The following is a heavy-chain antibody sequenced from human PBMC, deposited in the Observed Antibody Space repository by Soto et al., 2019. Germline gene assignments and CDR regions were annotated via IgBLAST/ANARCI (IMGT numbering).Heavy chain of an antibody. CDR1: GFSLSTSGVG. Sequence: QITLKESGPTLVKPTQTLTLTCTFSGFSLSTSGVGVGWIRQPPGKALEWLALIYWDDDKRYSPSLKSRLTITKDTSKNQVVLTMTNMDPVDTATYYCSHSLAASNYGYYEPINSFDYWGQATLVTVSS. D-gene: IGHD4-17*01. V-gene: IGHV2-5*02. J-gene: IGHJ4*02. CDR3: SHSLAASNYGYYEPINSFDY. CDR2: IYWDDDK.